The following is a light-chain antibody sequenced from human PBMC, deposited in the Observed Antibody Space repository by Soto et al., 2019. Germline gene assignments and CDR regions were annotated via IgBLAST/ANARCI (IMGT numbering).Light chain of an antibody. J-gene: IGLJ1*01. CDR1: HSEGGGYNS. V-gene: IGLV2-14*01. Sequence: QSLLNQPASVSGSPGQSVTPFCTGNHSEGGGYNSVSWYQQHPGKAPKLMIHDVSNRPSGVSNRFSGSKSGNTASLTISGLQAEDEADYYCSSYTSSSSYVFGTGTKVTVL. CDR2: DVS. CDR3: SSYTSSSSYV.